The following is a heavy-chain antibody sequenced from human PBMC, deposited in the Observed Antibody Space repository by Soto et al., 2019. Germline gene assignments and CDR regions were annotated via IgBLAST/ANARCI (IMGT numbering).Heavy chain of an antibody. V-gene: IGHV3-73*01. CDR3: TSSSGAFDI. J-gene: IGHJ3*02. CDR1: GFTFSGSA. D-gene: IGHD6-6*01. Sequence: EVKLVESGGGLGQPGGSLKLSCAASGFTFSGSAMHWVRQASGKGLEWVGRIRSKANSYATAYAASVKGRFTISRDDSKNTAYLQMNSLKTEDTAVYYCTSSSGAFDIWGQGTMVTVSS. CDR2: IRSKANSYAT.